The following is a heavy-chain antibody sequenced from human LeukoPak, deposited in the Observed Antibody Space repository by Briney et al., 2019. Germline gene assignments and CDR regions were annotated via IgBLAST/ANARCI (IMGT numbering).Heavy chain of an antibody. J-gene: IGHJ6*02. D-gene: IGHD2-2*01. CDR1: GYTFTNYW. CDR2: IYPGDSDT. CDR3: ARHGLYGRNSAGCYVSFYYYGMDV. V-gene: IGHV5-51*01. Sequence: GESLKISCKGSGYTFTNYWIGWVRQMPGKGLEWMGIIYPGDSDTKYSPSFQGQVTISADKSISTAYLQWSSLKASDTAMYYCARHGLYGRNSAGCYVSFYYYGMDVWGQGTTVSVSS.